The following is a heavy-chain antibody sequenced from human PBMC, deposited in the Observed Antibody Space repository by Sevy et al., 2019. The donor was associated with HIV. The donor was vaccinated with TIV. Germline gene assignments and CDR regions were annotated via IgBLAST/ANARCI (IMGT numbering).Heavy chain of an antibody. V-gene: IGHV1-18*01. CDR2: ISDYNGDT. J-gene: IGHJ4*02. Sequence: ASVKVSCKVSGYIFITYGISWVRQAPGQGLEWMGWISDYNGDTRYAQKLQGRVTMTTDTSTGTAYMELRSLRSDDTAVYYCARFWGEGATSDYFDYWGQGTLVTVSS. CDR1: GYIFITYG. CDR3: ARFWGEGATSDYFDY. D-gene: IGHD1-26*01.